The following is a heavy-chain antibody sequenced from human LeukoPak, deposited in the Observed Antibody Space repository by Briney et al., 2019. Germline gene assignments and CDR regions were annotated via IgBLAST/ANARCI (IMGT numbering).Heavy chain of an antibody. V-gene: IGHV1-2*02. CDR3: ARGSDDFWSGYSPSY. J-gene: IGHJ4*02. D-gene: IGHD3-3*01. CDR2: IDPNSGGT. CDR1: GYTFTGYY. Sequence: ASVKVSCKASGYTFTGYYMHWVRQAHGQGLEWMGWIDPNSGGTNYAQKFQGRVTMTRDTSISTAYMELSRLRSDDTAVYYCARGSDDFWSGYSPSYWGQGTLVTVSS.